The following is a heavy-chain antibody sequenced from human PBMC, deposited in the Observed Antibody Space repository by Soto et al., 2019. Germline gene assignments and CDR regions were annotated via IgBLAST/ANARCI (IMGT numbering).Heavy chain of an antibody. CDR2: INPNSGGT. CDR3: TRGRTSGSYDPLSAFDI. Sequence: QVQLVQSGAEVKKPGASVKVSCKASGYTFTGYYLHWVRQAPGQGLEWMGWINPNSGGTNCAQKFQGWVTMTRDTSISTVYMELSRLRSDDTAVYFCTRGRTSGSYDPLSAFDIWGQGTMVTVSS. J-gene: IGHJ3*02. V-gene: IGHV1-2*04. D-gene: IGHD1-26*01. CDR1: GYTFTGYY.